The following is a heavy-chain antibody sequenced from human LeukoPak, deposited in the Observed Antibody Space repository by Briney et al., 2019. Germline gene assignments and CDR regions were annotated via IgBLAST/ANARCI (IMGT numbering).Heavy chain of an antibody. CDR3: AFHAGGRLRYPHYY. Sequence: ASVKVSCKASGYTFTGYYMHWVRQAPGQGLEWMGWINPNSGGTNYAQKFQGRVTMTRDTSISTAYMELSRLRSDDTAVYYCAFHAGGRLRYPHYYWGQGTLVTVSS. CDR2: INPNSGGT. CDR1: GYTFTGYY. J-gene: IGHJ4*02. D-gene: IGHD3-9*01. V-gene: IGHV1-2*02.